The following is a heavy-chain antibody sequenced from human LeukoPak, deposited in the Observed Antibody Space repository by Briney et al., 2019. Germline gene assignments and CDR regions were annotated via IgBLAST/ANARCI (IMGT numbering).Heavy chain of an antibody. CDR1: GFTFSSSG. V-gene: IGHV3-30*02. D-gene: IGHD6-19*01. CDR2: IRYDGSNK. Sequence: GGSLRLSCAASGFTFSSSGMHWVRQAPGKGLEWVAFIRYDGSNKYYADSVKGRFTISRDNSKNTLYLQMNSLRAEDTAVYYCAKDRAVAGTYDYWGQGTLVTVSS. J-gene: IGHJ4*02. CDR3: AKDRAVAGTYDY.